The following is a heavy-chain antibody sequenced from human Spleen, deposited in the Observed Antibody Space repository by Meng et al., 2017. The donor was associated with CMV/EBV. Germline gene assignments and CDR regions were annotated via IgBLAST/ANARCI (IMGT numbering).Heavy chain of an antibody. J-gene: IGHJ6*02. CDR2: INPNSGGT. CDR1: GYTFTGYY. CDR3: ARGDAGSNYYGMDV. D-gene: IGHD6-13*01. V-gene: IGHV1-2*02. Sequence: ASVKVSCKASGYTFTGYYMHWVRQAPGQGLEWMGWINPNSGGTNYAQKFQGRVTMTRDTSISTAYMDLRRLRSDDTAVFYCARGDAGSNYYGMDVWGQGTTVTVSS.